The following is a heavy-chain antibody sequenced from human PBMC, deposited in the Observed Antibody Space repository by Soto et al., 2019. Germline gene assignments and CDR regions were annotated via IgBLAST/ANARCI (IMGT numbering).Heavy chain of an antibody. CDR3: ARRYGGPYYFDY. CDR2: IYYSGST. V-gene: IGHV4-61*01. D-gene: IGHD4-17*01. CDR1: GGSVSSGSYY. Sequence: SETLSLTCTVSGGSVSSGSYYWSWIRQPPGKGLEWIGYIYYSGSTNYNPSLKSRVTISVDTSKNQFSLKLSSVTAADTAVYYCARRYGGPYYFDYWGQGTLVTVSS. J-gene: IGHJ4*02.